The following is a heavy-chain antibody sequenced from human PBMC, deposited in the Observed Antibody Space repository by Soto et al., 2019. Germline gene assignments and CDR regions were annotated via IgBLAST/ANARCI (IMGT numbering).Heavy chain of an antibody. V-gene: IGHV4-4*07. CDR3: ARGQRFSDWFDP. D-gene: IGHD3-3*01. CDR1: VVTISGYY. J-gene: IGHJ5*02. Sequence: ETLSLTCSVSVVTISGYYWTWIRQPAGKGLEWIGRIYSSGNTKYNPSLQSRVTMSLDTSNNQFSLRLTSVTAADTAVYYCARGQRFSDWFDPWAQGTLVTVSS. CDR2: IYSSGNT.